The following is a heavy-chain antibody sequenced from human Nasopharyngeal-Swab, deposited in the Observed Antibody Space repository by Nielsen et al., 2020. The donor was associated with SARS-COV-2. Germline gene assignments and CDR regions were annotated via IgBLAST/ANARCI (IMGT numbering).Heavy chain of an antibody. CDR3: VFLAGAFDI. D-gene: IGHD6-19*01. V-gene: IGHV3-74*01. CDR1: GFTFSSYW. CDR2: INSDGSST. Sequence: GSLKISCAASGFTFSSYWMHWVRQAPGKGLVWVSRINSDGSSTSYADSVKGRFPISRDNAKNTLYLQMNSLRAEDTAVYYCVFLAGAFDIWGQGTMVTVSS. J-gene: IGHJ3*02.